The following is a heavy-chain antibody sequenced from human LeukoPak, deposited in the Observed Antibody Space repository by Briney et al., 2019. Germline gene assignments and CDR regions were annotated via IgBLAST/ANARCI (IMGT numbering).Heavy chain of an antibody. D-gene: IGHD3-10*01. J-gene: IGHJ6*03. CDR1: GFTFSSYW. CDR2: IKQDGSEK. Sequence: QPGGSLRLSCAASGFTFSSYWMSWVRQAPGKGLEWVANIKQDGSEKYYVDSVKGRFTISRDNAENSLYLQMNSLRAEDTAVYYCATMGYYYYYYMDVWGKGTTVTVSS. V-gene: IGHV3-7*01. CDR3: ATMGYYYYYYMDV.